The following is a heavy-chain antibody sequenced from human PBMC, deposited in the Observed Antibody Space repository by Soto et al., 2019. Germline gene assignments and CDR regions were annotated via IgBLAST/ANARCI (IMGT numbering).Heavy chain of an antibody. V-gene: IGHV1-18*01. CDR1: GYTFASYG. CDR3: ARSSGAAYWFDP. D-gene: IGHD6-13*01. J-gene: IGHJ5*02. CDR2: ISAYNGHT. Sequence: QVQLVQSGAEVKKPGSSVKVSCKASGYTFASYGISWVRQAPGQGIEWMGWISAYNGHTNYAQKLQGRVTMTTDTSTSTSYMELRSLRSDDTAVYYCARSSGAAYWFDPWGQGTLVTVSS.